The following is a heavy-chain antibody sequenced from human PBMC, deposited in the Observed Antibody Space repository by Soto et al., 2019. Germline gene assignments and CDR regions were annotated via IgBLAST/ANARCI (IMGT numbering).Heavy chain of an antibody. J-gene: IGHJ6*03. CDR3: ARGGNGYCSSTSCQDYYYYYMDV. V-gene: IGHV1-8*01. CDR2: MNPNSGNT. Sequence: ASVKVSCKASGYTFTSYDINWVRQATGQGLEWMGWMNPNSGNTGYAQKFQGRVTMTRTTSISTAYMELSSLRSEDTAVYYCARGGNGYCSSTSCQDYYYYYMDVWGKGTTVTVSS. D-gene: IGHD2-2*03. CDR1: GYTFTSYD.